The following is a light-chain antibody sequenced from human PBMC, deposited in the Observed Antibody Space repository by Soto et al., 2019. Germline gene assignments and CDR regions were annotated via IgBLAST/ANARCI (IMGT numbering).Light chain of an antibody. CDR1: QSVSSD. CDR2: DAS. CDR3: QQYAVPIT. V-gene: IGKV3-11*01. Sequence: EIVLTQSPATLSLSPGERATLSCRASQSVSSDLAWYQQKPGQAPRLLIYDASNRATGIPARFSGSGSGTDFTLTISRLEPEDFALYYCQQYAVPITFGQGTRLEIK. J-gene: IGKJ5*01.